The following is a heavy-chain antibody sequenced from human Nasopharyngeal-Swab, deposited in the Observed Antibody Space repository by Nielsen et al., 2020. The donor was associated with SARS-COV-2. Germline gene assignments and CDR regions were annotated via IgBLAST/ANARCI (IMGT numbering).Heavy chain of an antibody. CDR2: IKQDGSEK. CDR3: TRQGPGY. V-gene: IGHV3-7*03. Sequence: WVRQAPGKGLEWVANIKQDGSEKYYVDSVKGRFTISRDNAKNSLYLQMNSLKTEDTAVYYCTRQGPGYWGQGTLVTVSS. D-gene: IGHD3-10*01. J-gene: IGHJ4*02.